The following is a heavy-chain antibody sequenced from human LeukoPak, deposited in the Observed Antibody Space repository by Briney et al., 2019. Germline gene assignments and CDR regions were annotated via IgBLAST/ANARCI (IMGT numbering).Heavy chain of an antibody. CDR2: IWYEGSHD. D-gene: IGHD2-2*01. V-gene: IGHV3-33*06. Sequence: GTSLRLSCAASGFTFSHYAMHWVRQAPGKGLEWVAVIWYEGSHDTYTDSVKGRFTASRDNFKNVLHLQMNSLRVEDTAVYYCAKEGDYCSSSGCHKRGIDYWGQGTLVTVSS. J-gene: IGHJ4*02. CDR1: GFTFSHYA. CDR3: AKEGDYCSSSGCHKRGIDY.